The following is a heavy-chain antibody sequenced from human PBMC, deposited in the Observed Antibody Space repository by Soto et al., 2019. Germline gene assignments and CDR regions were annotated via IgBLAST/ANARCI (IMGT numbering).Heavy chain of an antibody. D-gene: IGHD2-21*02. CDR3: ARTRVRPHQRDDYGMDV. Sequence: QVTLKESGPVLVNPTETLTLTCTVSGFSLSNARMGVSWIRQPPGKALEWLAHIFSNDEKSYSTSLKSRLTISKDTSKSQVVLTMTNMDPVDTATYYCARTRVRPHQRDDYGMDVWGQGTTVTVSS. CDR2: IFSNDEK. J-gene: IGHJ6*02. CDR1: GFSLSNARMG. V-gene: IGHV2-26*01.